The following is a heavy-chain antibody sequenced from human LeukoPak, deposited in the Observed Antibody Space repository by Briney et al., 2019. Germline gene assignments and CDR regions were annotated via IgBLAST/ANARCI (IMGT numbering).Heavy chain of an antibody. CDR3: TRDQTPYY. Sequence: GGTLRLSCAASGFTFSIYGMSWVRQAPGKGLEWVGFIRSKIYGGTPEYAASVKGRFTISRDDSKGIAYLQMNSLKTEDPAVYYCTRDQTPYYWGQGTLVTVSS. J-gene: IGHJ4*02. V-gene: IGHV3-49*04. CDR1: GFTFSIYG. CDR2: IRSKIYGGTP.